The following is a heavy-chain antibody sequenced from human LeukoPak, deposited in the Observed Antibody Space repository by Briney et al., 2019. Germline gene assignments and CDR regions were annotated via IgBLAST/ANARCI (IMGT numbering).Heavy chain of an antibody. Sequence: PGGSLRLSCAASGFSFSSYGMHWVRQAPGKGLEWVAVISYDGSNKYYADSVKGRFTISRDSSKKMLYLQMNSLRAEDTAVYYCARGVGLVSGVDYWGQGTLVTVSS. CDR2: ISYDGSNK. V-gene: IGHV3-30*03. D-gene: IGHD1-26*01. CDR3: ARGVGLVSGVDY. CDR1: GFSFSSYG. J-gene: IGHJ4*02.